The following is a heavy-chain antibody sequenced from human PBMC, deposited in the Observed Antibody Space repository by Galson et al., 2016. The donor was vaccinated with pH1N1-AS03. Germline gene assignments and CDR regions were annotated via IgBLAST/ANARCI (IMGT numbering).Heavy chain of an antibody. CDR3: ARDAGTDYFDH. J-gene: IGHJ4*02. Sequence: QSGAEVKKPGESLKISCKGSGYSFARYWIGWVRQMLGKGLEWMGVIYPGDSDTRYSPSFQGLVTISVDKTFNTAYLQWGSLEASDTAMYYCARDAGTDYFDHWGQGTLVTVPS. V-gene: IGHV5-51*01. CDR2: IYPGDSDT. CDR1: GYSFARYW. D-gene: IGHD6-13*01.